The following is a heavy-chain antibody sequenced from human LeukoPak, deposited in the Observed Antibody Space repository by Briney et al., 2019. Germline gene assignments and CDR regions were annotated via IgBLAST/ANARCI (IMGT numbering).Heavy chain of an antibody. CDR1: GFTFSTYW. CDR2: IKRDGSEK. Sequence: GGSLRLSCAASGFTFSTYWMSWARQAPGKGLEWVADIKRDGSEKYYVDSVKGRFTISRDNAKNSVYLEMNSLRAEDTAVYYCARVGVMSLYYYGSGSYGDAFDIWGQGTMVTVSS. V-gene: IGHV3-7*01. J-gene: IGHJ3*02. CDR3: ARVGVMSLYYYGSGSYGDAFDI. D-gene: IGHD3-10*01.